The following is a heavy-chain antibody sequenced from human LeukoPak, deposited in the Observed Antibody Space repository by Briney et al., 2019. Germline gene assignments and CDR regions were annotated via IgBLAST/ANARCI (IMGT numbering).Heavy chain of an antibody. Sequence: PGGSLRFSCVASGFTVSSNYMSWVRQAPGKGLEWVSVIYSGGSTYYADSVKGRFTISRDNSKNTLYLQMYSLRAEDTAVYYCARGFDFWSGYGYYFDYWGQGTLVTVSS. CDR2: IYSGGST. V-gene: IGHV3-53*01. J-gene: IGHJ4*02. CDR3: ARGFDFWSGYGYYFDY. D-gene: IGHD3-3*01. CDR1: GFTVSSNY.